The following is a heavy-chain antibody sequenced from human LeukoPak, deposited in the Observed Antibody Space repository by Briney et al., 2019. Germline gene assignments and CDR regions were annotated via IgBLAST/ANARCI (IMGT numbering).Heavy chain of an antibody. Sequence: QPGRSLRLSCAASGFTYSSYGMHWVRQAPGKGLEWVAVIWYDGSNKYYADSVKGRFTISRDNSKNTLYLQMNSLRAEDTAVYYCAREYYGDERGAFDIWGQGTMVTVSS. J-gene: IGHJ3*02. D-gene: IGHD4-17*01. CDR3: AREYYGDERGAFDI. CDR1: GFTYSSYG. CDR2: IWYDGSNK. V-gene: IGHV3-33*01.